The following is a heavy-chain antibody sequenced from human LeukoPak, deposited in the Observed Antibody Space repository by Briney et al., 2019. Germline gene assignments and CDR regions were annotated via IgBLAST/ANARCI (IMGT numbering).Heavy chain of an antibody. CDR3: ARAMGLYYYDSSGYSPFDY. D-gene: IGHD3-22*01. Sequence: ASVKVSCKASGYTFTGYYMHWVRQAPGQGLEWMGWINPNSGGTNYAQKFQGRVTMTRDTSISTAYMELSRLRSDDTAVYYCARAMGLYYYDSSGYSPFDYWGQGTLVTVSS. CDR1: GYTFTGYY. V-gene: IGHV1-2*02. J-gene: IGHJ4*02. CDR2: INPNSGGT.